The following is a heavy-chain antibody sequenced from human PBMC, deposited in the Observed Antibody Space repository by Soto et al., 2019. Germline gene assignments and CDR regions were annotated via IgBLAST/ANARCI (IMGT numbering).Heavy chain of an antibody. CDR2: VYYTGST. CDR3: ARDPSYYDSSGYPLGPFDY. V-gene: IGHV4-59*12. Sequence: PSETLSLTCTVSGGSISNYYWSWIRQPPGKGLEWIGCVYYTGSTNYNPSLKSRVTISIDTSKNQFSLKLSSVTAADTAVYYCARDPSYYDSSGYPLGPFDYWGQGTLVTVS. J-gene: IGHJ4*02. D-gene: IGHD3-22*01. CDR1: GGSISNYY.